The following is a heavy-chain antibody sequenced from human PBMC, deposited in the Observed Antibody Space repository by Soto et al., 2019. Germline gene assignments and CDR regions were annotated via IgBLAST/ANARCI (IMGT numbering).Heavy chain of an antibody. J-gene: IGHJ3*02. CDR1: GFTFSSYA. D-gene: IGHD2-2*01. CDR2: ISGSGGST. Sequence: PGGSLRLSCAASGFTFSSYAMSWVRQAPGKGLEWVSAISGSGGSTYYADSVKGRFTISRDNSKNTLYLQMNSLRAEDTAVYYCANHFYITRRAFAIWGQGTMVTVSS. V-gene: IGHV3-23*01. CDR3: ANHFYITRRAFAI.